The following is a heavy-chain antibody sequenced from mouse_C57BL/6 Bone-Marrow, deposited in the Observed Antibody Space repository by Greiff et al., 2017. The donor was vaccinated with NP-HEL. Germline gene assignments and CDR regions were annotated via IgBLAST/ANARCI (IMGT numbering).Heavy chain of an antibody. CDR3: ARGWGFAY. D-gene: IGHD2-3*01. CDR1: GFTFSDYY. J-gene: IGHJ3*01. Sequence: EVKLVESEGGLVQPGSSMKLSCTASGFTFSDYYMAWVRQVPEKGLEWVANINYDGSSTYYLDSLKSRFIISRDNAKNILYLQMSSLKSEDTATYYCARGWGFAYWGQGTLVTVSA. V-gene: IGHV5-16*01. CDR2: INYDGSST.